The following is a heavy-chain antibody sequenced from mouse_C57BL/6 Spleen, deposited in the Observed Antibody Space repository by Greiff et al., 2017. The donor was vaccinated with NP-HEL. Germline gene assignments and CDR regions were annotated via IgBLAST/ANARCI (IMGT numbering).Heavy chain of an antibody. V-gene: IGHV1-69*01. CDR3: AREGTTVRDFDY. CDR2: IDPSDSYT. D-gene: IGHD1-1*01. CDR1: GYTFTSYW. Sequence: QVQLQQPGAELVMPGASVKLSCKASGYTFTSYWMHWVKQRPGQGLEWIGEIDPSDSYTNYNQKFKGKSTLTVDKSSSTAYMQLSSLTSEDSAVYYCAREGTTVRDFDYWGQGTTLTVSS. J-gene: IGHJ2*01.